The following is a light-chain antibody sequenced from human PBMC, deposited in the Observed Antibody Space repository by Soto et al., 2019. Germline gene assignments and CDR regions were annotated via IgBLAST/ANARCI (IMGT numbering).Light chain of an antibody. J-gene: IGLJ3*02. CDR1: TGAVTSGHY. Sequence: QAVVTQEPSLTVSPGGTVTLTCGSSTGAVTSGHYPYWFQPKPGQVPRTLIYDTNNKHSWTPARFSGSLLGGKAALTLSGAQPEDEADYYCMLSHAGARPVMFGGGTQLTVL. CDR3: MLSHAGARPVM. V-gene: IGLV7-46*01. CDR2: DTN.